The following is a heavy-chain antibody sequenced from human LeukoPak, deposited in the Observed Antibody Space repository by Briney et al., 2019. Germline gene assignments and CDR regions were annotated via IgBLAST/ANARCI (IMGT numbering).Heavy chain of an antibody. D-gene: IGHD4-11*01. Sequence: GGSLRLSCAASGFTFSSYWMSWIRQAPGKGLEWVSYISSSSSYTNYADSVKGRFTISRDNAKNSLYLQMNSLRAEDTAVYYCARAPHYSNYGPYYYGMDVWGQGTTVTVSS. J-gene: IGHJ6*02. V-gene: IGHV3-11*06. CDR1: GFTFSSYW. CDR3: ARAPHYSNYGPYYYGMDV. CDR2: ISSSSSYT.